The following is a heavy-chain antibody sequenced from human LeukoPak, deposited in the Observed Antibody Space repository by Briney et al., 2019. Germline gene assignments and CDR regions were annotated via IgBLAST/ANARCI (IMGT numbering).Heavy chain of an antibody. CDR1: GGYISSSSYY. Sequence: SETLSLICTVSGGYISSSSYYWGWIRQPPGKGLEWIGDIYYTGRTYYNSSLKSRLTVSIDTSKNQFSLNLASLTAADTAVNYYARRGYYDSTGYLDWGQGTLITVSS. V-gene: IGHV4-39*01. D-gene: IGHD3-22*01. CDR3: ARRGYYDSTGYLD. CDR2: IYYTGRT. J-gene: IGHJ1*01.